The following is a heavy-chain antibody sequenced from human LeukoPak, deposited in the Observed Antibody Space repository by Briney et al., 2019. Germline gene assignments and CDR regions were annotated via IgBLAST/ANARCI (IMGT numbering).Heavy chain of an antibody. Sequence: GGSLRLSCSASGFTFSSYAMHWVRQAPGKGLEYVSAISSNGGSTYYADSVKGRFTISRDNSKNTLYLQMSSLRAEDTAVYYCVKEGAAGIAVAGTFDCWGQGTLVTVSS. CDR1: GFTFSSYA. J-gene: IGHJ4*02. D-gene: IGHD6-19*01. CDR3: VKEGAAGIAVAGTFDC. CDR2: ISSNGGST. V-gene: IGHV3-64D*06.